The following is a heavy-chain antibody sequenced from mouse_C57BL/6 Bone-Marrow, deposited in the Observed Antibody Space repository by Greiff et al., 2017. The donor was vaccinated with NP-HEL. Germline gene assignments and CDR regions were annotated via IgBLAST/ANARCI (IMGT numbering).Heavy chain of an antibody. V-gene: IGHV1-50*01. CDR2: IDPSDSYT. J-gene: IGHJ4*01. CDR1: GYTFTSYW. D-gene: IGHD2-1*01. Sequence: QVQLQQSGAELVKPGASVKLSCKASGYTFTSYWMQWVKQRPGQGLEWIGEIDPSDSYTNYNQKFKGKATLTVDTSSSTAYMQLSSLTSEDSAVYYCARGNYYAMDYWGQGTSVTVSS. CDR3: ARGNYYAMDY.